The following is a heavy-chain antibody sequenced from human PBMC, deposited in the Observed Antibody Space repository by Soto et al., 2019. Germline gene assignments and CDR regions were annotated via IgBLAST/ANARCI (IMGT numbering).Heavy chain of an antibody. CDR3: ARARDSGGYCAFDI. Sequence: GGSLRLSCAASGFTFSSYSMNWVRQAPGKGMEWVSSISSSSSYIYYADSVKGRFTITRDNAKNSLYLQMNSLRAEDTAVYYCARARDSGGYCAFDIWGQGTMVTVSS. CDR2: ISSSSSYI. J-gene: IGHJ3*02. CDR1: GFTFSSYS. D-gene: IGHD1-26*01. V-gene: IGHV3-21*01.